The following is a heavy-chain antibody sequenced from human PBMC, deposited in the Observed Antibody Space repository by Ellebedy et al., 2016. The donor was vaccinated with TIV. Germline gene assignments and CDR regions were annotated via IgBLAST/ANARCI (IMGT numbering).Heavy chain of an antibody. CDR1: GLSVNNAY. Sequence: GGSLRLSXEASGLSVNNAYMTWVRQAPGKGREWIGRIQSRNEGGTAAYAAPVQGRFIISRDESENRRFLHMNSLRTEDTGVYYCNTGWAFDDWGQGTMVTVSS. CDR2: IQSRNEGGTA. V-gene: IGHV3-15*05. J-gene: IGHJ3*01. D-gene: IGHD1-14*01. CDR3: NTGWAFDD.